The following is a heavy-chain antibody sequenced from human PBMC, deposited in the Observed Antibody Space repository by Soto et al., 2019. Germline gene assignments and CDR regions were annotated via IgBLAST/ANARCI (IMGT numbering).Heavy chain of an antibody. D-gene: IGHD2-21*01. J-gene: IGHJ2*01. CDR2: IKQDGSEK. CDR1: GFTFSSYW. CDR3: ARPRGGMIAYFDL. V-gene: IGHV3-7*01. Sequence: GGSLRLSCAASGFTFSSYWMSWVRQAPGKGLEWVANIKQDGSEKYYVDSVKGRFTISRDNAKNSQYLQMNSLRAEDTAVYDCARPRGGMIAYFDLWGRGTLVTVSS.